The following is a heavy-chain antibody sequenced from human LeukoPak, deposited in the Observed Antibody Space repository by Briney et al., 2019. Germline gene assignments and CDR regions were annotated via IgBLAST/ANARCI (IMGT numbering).Heavy chain of an antibody. J-gene: IGHJ4*02. V-gene: IGHV3-66*02. Sequence: GGSLRLSCAGSGFSVSNNYMSWVRQAPGKGLEWVSVSGGSTYYADSVKGRFTISRDNSKNTLYPQMNSLRAEDTAVYYCTRDRDSGSHYGYWGQGTLVIVSS. CDR2: SGGST. CDR1: GFSVSNNY. D-gene: IGHD1-26*01. CDR3: TRDRDSGSHYGY.